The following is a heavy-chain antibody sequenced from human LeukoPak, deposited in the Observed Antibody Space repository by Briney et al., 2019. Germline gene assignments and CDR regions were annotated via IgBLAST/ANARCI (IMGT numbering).Heavy chain of an antibody. CDR2: XXXSGST. CDR3: ARSALDTSGTYYNPQSFVY. Sequence: SETLSLTCTXSGGSISSXXXXXXXXPXXXXXXXXXXXXXSGSTXXNPSLKXXXXXXXDTSKNQFSLKLNSVTAADTAVYYCARSALDTSGTYYNPQSFVYWGQGTLVTVSS. J-gene: IGHJ4*02. CDR1: GGSISSXX. D-gene: IGHD3-10*01. V-gene: IGHV4-59*01.